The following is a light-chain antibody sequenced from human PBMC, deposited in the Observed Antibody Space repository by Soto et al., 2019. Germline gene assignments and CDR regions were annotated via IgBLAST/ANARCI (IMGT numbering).Light chain of an antibody. J-gene: IGLJ1*01. V-gene: IGLV2-23*02. CDR3: RSYTRRSTYV. CDR2: EVN. CDR1: NIDVLNYNL. Sequence: PTPISGSPSHSITISGTVTNIDVLNYNLVSWYQQHPGKVPKIMIYEVNKRPSGVSNRFSGSKSGNTASLTISGLQAEEEADYFCRSYTRRSTYVFGTGTKVTVL.